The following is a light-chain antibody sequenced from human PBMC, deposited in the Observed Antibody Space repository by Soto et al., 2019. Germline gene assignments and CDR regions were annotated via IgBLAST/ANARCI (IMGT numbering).Light chain of an antibody. CDR1: SSDVGGYNY. V-gene: IGLV2-8*01. CDR2: EVT. CDR3: SSYAGSNSVL. J-gene: IGLJ2*01. Sequence: QSALTQPPSASGSPGQSVTISCTGTSSDVGGYNYVSWYQQHPGKVPKLMIYEVTKRPSGVPDRFAGSKSGNTASLTVSGLQTEDEADYYCSSYAGSNSVLFGGGTKVTVL.